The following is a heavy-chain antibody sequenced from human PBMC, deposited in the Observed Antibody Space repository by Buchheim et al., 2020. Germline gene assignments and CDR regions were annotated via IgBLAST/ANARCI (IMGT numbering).Heavy chain of an antibody. J-gene: IGHJ5*02. CDR1: GGSISSGDYY. CDR2: IFYSGST. Sequence: QVQLQESGPGLVKPSQTLSLTCTVSGGSISSGDYYWSWIRQSPGKGLEWIGYIFYSGSTNYNPSLKSRVTISVEKSKNQFTLRVSSVTAADTAVYYCARDIGIPGWFDPWGQGTL. D-gene: IGHD1-14*01. CDR3: ARDIGIPGWFDP. V-gene: IGHV4-30-4*01.